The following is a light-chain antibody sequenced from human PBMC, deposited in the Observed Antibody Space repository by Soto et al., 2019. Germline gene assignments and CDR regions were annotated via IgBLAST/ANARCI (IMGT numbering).Light chain of an antibody. CDR2: SDY. V-gene: IGLV1-44*01. Sequence: SVLTQPPSASGTPGQRVAISCSGSSSNIGSNTVNWYQQLPGTAPKLLIYSDYQRPSGVPDRFSGSKSGTSASLAISGLQSEDEADYYCAAWDDSLNGYVFGSGTKLTVL. CDR1: SSNIGSNT. CDR3: AAWDDSLNGYV. J-gene: IGLJ1*01.